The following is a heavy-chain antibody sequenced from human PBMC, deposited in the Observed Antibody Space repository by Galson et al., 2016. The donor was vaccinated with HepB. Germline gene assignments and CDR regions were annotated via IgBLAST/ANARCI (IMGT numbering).Heavy chain of an antibody. V-gene: IGHV3-23*01. Sequence: SLRLSCAASGFTFSTYAMSWVRQAPGKGLEWVSGISGSGDTKFADSVKGRFTTSRDNSKTTLYLQMNSLRVEDTAVYYWSKISVQYSDQYWGFDYWGQGTLVTVSS. CDR2: ISGSGDT. D-gene: IGHD2-8*02. CDR1: GFTFSTYA. J-gene: IGHJ4*02. CDR3: SKISVQYSDQYWGFDY.